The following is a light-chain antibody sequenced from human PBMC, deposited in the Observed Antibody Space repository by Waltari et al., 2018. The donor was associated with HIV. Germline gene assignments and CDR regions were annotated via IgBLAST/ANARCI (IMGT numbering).Light chain of an antibody. CDR1: QSILYSSKNENF. CDR3: QQYYTTPPT. Sequence: DHVMSQSPHSLAVSLVERTHIYCTSSQSILYSSKNENFLAWYQQKPGQTPKLLIYWASTRGSGVPDRFSGSGSGTDFTLTINSLQSEDVAVYFCQQYYTTPPTFGQGTRVEI. CDR2: WAS. J-gene: IGKJ1*01. V-gene: IGKV4-1*01.